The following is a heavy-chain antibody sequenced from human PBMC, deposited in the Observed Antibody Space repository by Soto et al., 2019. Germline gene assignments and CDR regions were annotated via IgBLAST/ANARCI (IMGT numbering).Heavy chain of an antibody. CDR2: ISYDGSNK. CDR3: AKARGESYNYHMDA. CDR1: GFTFSSYG. Sequence: PGGSLRLSCAASGFTFSSYGMHWVRQAPGKGLEWVAVISYDGSNKYYADSVKGRFTISRDNSKNTLFLQMNSLRAEDTALYYCAKARGESYNYHMDAWGKGTTVTVSS. V-gene: IGHV3-30*18. J-gene: IGHJ6*03.